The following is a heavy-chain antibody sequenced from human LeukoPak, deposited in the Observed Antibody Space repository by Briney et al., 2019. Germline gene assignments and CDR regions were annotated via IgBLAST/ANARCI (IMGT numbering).Heavy chain of an antibody. CDR1: GGSISSSSYY. D-gene: IGHD3-22*01. V-gene: IGHV4-39*07. CDR2: IYHSGST. J-gene: IGHJ6*03. Sequence: SETLSLTCTVSGGSISSSSYYWGWIRQPPGRGLEWIGSIYHSGSTYYNPSLKSRVTISVDTSKNQFSLKLSSVTAADTAVYYCARSGDSSGYYYYYYYMDVWGKGTTVTVSS. CDR3: ARSGDSSGYYYYYYYMDV.